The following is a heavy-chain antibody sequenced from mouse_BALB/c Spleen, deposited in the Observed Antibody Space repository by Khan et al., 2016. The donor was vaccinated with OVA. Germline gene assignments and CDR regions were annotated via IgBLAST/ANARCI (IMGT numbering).Heavy chain of an antibody. V-gene: IGHV1S22*01. CDR3: TRGTTAPYVMDY. CDR2: LYPGGGRP. CDR1: GYTFGNYW. J-gene: IGHJ4*01. D-gene: IGHD1-2*01. Sequence: LQQPGSELVRPGASVKLSCKTSGYTFGNYWMHWVKQRPGQGLEWIGNLYPGGGRPNYDEKFKSKATLTVDTSSSTAYMQLSSLTSEDSAVYYCTRGTTAPYVMDYWGQGTSVIVSS.